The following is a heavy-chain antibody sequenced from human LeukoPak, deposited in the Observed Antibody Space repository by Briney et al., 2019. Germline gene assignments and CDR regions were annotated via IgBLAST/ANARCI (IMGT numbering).Heavy chain of an antibody. CDR3: AREDDVVVPAAMGY. Sequence: GGSLRLSCAASGFTFSSYGMHWVRQAPGKGLEWVAVTWYDGSNKYYADSVKGRFTISRDNSKNTLYLQMNSLRAEDTAVYYCAREDDVVVPAAMGYWGQGTLVTVSS. CDR2: TWYDGSNK. D-gene: IGHD2-2*01. V-gene: IGHV3-33*01. CDR1: GFTFSSYG. J-gene: IGHJ4*02.